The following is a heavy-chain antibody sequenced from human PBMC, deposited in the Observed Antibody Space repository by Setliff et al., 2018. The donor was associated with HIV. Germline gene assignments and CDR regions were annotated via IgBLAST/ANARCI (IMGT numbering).Heavy chain of an antibody. CDR2: IIPIFGTA. Sequence: SVKVSCKVYKSSFRDFYFHWVRQAPGQGLEWMGGIIPIFGTANYAQKFQGRVTITADESTSTAYMELSSLRSEDTAVYYCASSTADYLSIYYWGQGTLVTVSS. CDR3: ASSTADYLSIYY. J-gene: IGHJ4*02. CDR1: KSSFRDFY. V-gene: IGHV1-69*13. D-gene: IGHD7-27*01.